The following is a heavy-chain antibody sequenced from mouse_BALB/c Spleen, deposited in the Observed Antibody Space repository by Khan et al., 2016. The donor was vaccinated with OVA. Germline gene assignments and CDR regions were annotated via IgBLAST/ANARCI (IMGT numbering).Heavy chain of an antibody. J-gene: IGHJ3*01. CDR3: AKEASSWDFSLPY. CDR2: INPYNAGT. V-gene: IGHV1S136*01. CDR1: GYTFTNYV. D-gene: IGHD4-1*01. Sequence: VQLQQSGPELVEPGASVKMSCKASGYTFTNYVMHWVKQKPGQGLEWIGYINPYNAGTRYNEKFKGKATLTSDISSTTAYMEISSLASEDSAVYYCAKEASSWDFSLPYWSQGTLVTVSA.